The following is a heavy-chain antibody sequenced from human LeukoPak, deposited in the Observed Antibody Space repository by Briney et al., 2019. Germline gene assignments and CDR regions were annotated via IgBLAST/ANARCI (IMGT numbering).Heavy chain of an antibody. D-gene: IGHD3-3*01. J-gene: IGHJ4*02. CDR3: ASTRITIFGVDKSYFDY. CDR2: VYTDGTT. Sequence: SETLSLTCTVSGGSISSYYWSWIRQPAGKGLEWIGRVYTDGTTSYNPSLKSRVTMSVDTSKNQFSLKLSSVTAADTAVYYCASTRITIFGVDKSYFDYWGQGTLVTVSS. V-gene: IGHV4-4*07. CDR1: GGSISSYY.